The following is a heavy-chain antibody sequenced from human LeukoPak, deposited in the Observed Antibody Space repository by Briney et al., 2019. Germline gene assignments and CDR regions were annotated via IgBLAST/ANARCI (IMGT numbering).Heavy chain of an antibody. J-gene: IGHJ6*02. Sequence: GRSLRLSCAASGFTFDDYAMHWVRQAPGKGLEWVSGISWNSGSIGYADSVKGRFTISRDNAKNSLYLQMNSLRAEDTALYYCVKDIGYCSGTSCPDYYYYGMDVWGQGTTVTVSS. CDR3: VKDIGYCSGTSCPDYYYYGMDV. V-gene: IGHV3-9*01. CDR2: ISWNSGSI. CDR1: GFTFDDYA. D-gene: IGHD2-2*01.